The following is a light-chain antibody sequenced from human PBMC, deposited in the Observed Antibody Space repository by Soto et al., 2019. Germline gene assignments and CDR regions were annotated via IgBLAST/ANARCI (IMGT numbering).Light chain of an antibody. J-gene: IGLJ1*01. CDR3: SSYTSSSIDYV. Sequence: QSALTQPASVSGPPGQSITISCTRTSSDVGGYNYVSWYQQHPGKAPKLMIYEVSNRPSGVSNRFSGSKSGNTASLTISGLQAEDEADYYCSSYTSSSIDYVFGTGTKVTVL. CDR1: SSDVGGYNY. CDR2: EVS. V-gene: IGLV2-14*01.